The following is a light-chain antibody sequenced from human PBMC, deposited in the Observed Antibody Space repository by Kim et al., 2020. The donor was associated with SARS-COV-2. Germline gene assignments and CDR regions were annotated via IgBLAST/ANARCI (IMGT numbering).Light chain of an antibody. CDR3: QQYNKWPPLT. CDR2: GAS. Sequence: YPGERATLFCRTSQSLSSNVAWYQQKPGHAPRLLSYGASTRATGIPARFSGSGSGTEFTLTISSLQSEDFAVYYCQQYNKWPPLTFGGGTKVDIK. V-gene: IGKV3-15*01. J-gene: IGKJ4*01. CDR1: QSLSSN.